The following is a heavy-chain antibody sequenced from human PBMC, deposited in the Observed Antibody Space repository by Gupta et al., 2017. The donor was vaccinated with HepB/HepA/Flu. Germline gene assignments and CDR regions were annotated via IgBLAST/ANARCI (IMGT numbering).Heavy chain of an antibody. CDR2: ISYDGSNK. J-gene: IGHJ6*02. CDR1: RFTFSSYA. V-gene: IGHV3-30*14. D-gene: IGHD2-21*01. Sequence: QVQLVESGGGVVQPGRSLRLSCAASRFTFSSYAMHWVRQAPGKGLEWVAVISYDGSNKYYADSVKGRFTISRDNSKNTLYLQMNSLRAEDTAMYYCARGYFCGGDCFPGSLSYYGMDVWGQGTTVTVSS. CDR3: ARGYFCGGDCFPGSLSYYGMDV.